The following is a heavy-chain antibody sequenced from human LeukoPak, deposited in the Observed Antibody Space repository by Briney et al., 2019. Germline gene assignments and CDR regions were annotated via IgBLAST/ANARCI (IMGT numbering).Heavy chain of an antibody. Sequence: SQTLSLTCSVSGASISSGGYYWSWIRQHPGKGLEWIGYIYYSGSTNYHPSLKSRVTVSLDISKNQFSLKLSSVTAADTAVYYCARETHMYCKSNSCYGYFDLWGRGTLVTVSS. D-gene: IGHD2-2*01. J-gene: IGHJ2*01. CDR2: IYYSGST. CDR3: ARETHMYCKSNSCYGYFDL. V-gene: IGHV4-31*03. CDR1: GASISSGGYY.